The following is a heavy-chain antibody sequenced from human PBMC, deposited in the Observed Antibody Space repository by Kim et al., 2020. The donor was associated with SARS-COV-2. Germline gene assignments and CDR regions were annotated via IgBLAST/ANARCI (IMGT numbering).Heavy chain of an antibody. V-gene: IGHV3-30-3*01. CDR1: GFTFSSYA. CDR2: ISYDGSNK. CDR3: ARAIRGDTAIVDY. Sequence: GGSLRLSCAASGFTFSSYAMHWVRQAPGKGLEWVAVISYDGSNKYYADSVKGQFTISRDNSKNTLYLQMNSLRAEDTAVYYCARAIRGDTAIVDYWGQGTLVTVSS. J-gene: IGHJ4*02. D-gene: IGHD5-18*01.